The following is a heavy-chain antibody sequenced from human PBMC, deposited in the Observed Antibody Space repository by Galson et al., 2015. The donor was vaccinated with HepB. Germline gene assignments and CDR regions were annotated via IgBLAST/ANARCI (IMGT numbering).Heavy chain of an antibody. V-gene: IGHV4-31*03. J-gene: IGHJ4*02. D-gene: IGHD2-15*01. CDR3: ARTAQVVHFDY. CDR2: IYYSGST. CDR1: GGSISSGGYY. Sequence: TLSLTCSVSGGSISSGGYYWSWIRQHPGKGLEWIGYIYYSGSTYYNPSLKSRVTISVDTSKNQFSLKLSSVTAADTAVYYCARTAQVVHFDYWGQGTLVTVSS.